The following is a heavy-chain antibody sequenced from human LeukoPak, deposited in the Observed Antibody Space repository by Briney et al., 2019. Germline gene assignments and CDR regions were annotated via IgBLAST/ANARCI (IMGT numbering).Heavy chain of an antibody. J-gene: IGHJ5*02. CDR3: AREFKSGYGMWA. CDR1: GFTFSSSA. D-gene: IGHD5-18*01. V-gene: IGHV3-64*04. Sequence: GGSLRLSCSASGFTFSSSAMHWVRQAPGRGLEYVSTISSNGGSTYSADSVKGRFTISRDNAENSLHLQMNSLRADDTAVYYCAREFKSGYGMWAWGQGTLVTVSS. CDR2: ISSNGGST.